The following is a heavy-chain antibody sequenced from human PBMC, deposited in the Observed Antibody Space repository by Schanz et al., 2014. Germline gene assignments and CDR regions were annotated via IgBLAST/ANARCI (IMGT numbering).Heavy chain of an antibody. CDR2: IWYDGSNK. CDR3: ARDGDFDY. CDR1: GFAFNNYG. V-gene: IGHV3-33*01. Sequence: QVQLAESGGGVVQPGRSLRLSCAASGFAFNNYGMHWVRQAPGKGLEWVAIIWYDGSNKYYADSVKGRFTISRDNSKNTLFRQMSSLRAEDTAVYYCARDGDFDYWGQGTLVTVSS. J-gene: IGHJ4*02.